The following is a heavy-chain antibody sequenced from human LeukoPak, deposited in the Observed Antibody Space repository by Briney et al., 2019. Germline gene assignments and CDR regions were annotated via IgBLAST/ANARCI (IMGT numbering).Heavy chain of an antibody. Sequence: SETLSLTCAVYGGSFSGYYWSWIRQPPGKGLEWIGEINHSGSTNYNQSLKSRVTISVDTSKNQFSLKLSSVTAADTAVYYCAREEDYSNSGYWYFDLWGRGTLVTVSS. CDR2: INHSGST. CDR3: AREEDYSNSGYWYFDL. V-gene: IGHV4-34*01. D-gene: IGHD4-11*01. J-gene: IGHJ2*01. CDR1: GGSFSGYY.